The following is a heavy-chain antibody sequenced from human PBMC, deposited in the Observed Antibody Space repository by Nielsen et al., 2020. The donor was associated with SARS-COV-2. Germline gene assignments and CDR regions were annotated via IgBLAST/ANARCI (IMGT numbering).Heavy chain of an antibody. J-gene: IGHJ4*02. Sequence: SLKISCAASGFTFDDYAMHWVRQAPGKGLEWVSGISWNSGSIGYADSVRGRFTISRDNAKNSLYLQMNSLTIDDTAFYYCTKSSGVTSANYFDSWGLGTLVTVSS. CDR1: GFTFDDYA. CDR2: ISWNSGSI. CDR3: TKSSGVTSANYFDS. V-gene: IGHV3-9*01. D-gene: IGHD1-26*01.